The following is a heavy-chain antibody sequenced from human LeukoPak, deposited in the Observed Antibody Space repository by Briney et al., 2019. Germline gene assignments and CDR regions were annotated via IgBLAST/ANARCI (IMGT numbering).Heavy chain of an antibody. CDR1: GFTFSSYA. J-gene: IGHJ5*02. Sequence: PGGSLRLSCAASGFTFSSYAMSWVRQAPGKGLEWVSAISGSGGSTYYADSVKGRFTIFRDNSKNTLYLQMNSLRAEDTAVYYCAKVAVLSSSWYYNWFDPWGQGTLVTVSS. CDR2: ISGSGGST. V-gene: IGHV3-23*01. CDR3: AKVAVLSSSWYYNWFDP. D-gene: IGHD6-13*01.